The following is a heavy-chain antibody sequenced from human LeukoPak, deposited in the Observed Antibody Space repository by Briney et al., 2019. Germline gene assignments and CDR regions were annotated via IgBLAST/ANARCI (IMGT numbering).Heavy chain of an antibody. CDR2: INHSGST. Sequence: SETLSLTCAVYGGSFSGYYWSWFRQPPGKGLEWIGEINHSGSTNYDPSLKSRVTISVDTSKNQFSLKLSSVTAADTAVYYCARGRYGSGSYYDDYWGQGTLVTVSS. CDR3: ARGRYGSGSYYDDY. D-gene: IGHD3-10*01. CDR1: GGSFSGYY. J-gene: IGHJ4*02. V-gene: IGHV4-34*01.